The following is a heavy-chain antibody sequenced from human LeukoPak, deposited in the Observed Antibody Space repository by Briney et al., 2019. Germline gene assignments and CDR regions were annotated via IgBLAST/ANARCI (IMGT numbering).Heavy chain of an antibody. J-gene: IGHJ4*02. CDR2: VYSGAGGST. CDR1: GSRVSDYY. CDR3: AKDRRAAAGTVDY. V-gene: IGHV3-23*01. Sequence: GGSLRLSCAASGSRVSDYYMSWVRQAPGKGLEWVSVVYSGAGGSTYYADSVKGRFTISRDNSKNTLYLQMNSLRAEDTAVYYCAKDRRAAAGTVDYWGQGTLVTVSS. D-gene: IGHD6-13*01.